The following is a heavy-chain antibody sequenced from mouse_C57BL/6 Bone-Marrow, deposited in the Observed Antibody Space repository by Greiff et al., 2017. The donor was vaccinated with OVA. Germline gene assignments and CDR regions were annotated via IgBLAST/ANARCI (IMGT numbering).Heavy chain of an antibody. Sequence: DVQLVESGPGLVKPSQSLSLTCSVTGYSITSGYYWNWIRQFPGNKLEWMGYISYDGSNNYNPSLKNRISITRDTSKNQFFLKLNSVTTEDTATYYCARGGYDYFYYAMDYWGQGTSVTVSS. CDR2: ISYDGSN. J-gene: IGHJ4*01. D-gene: IGHD2-4*01. CDR3: ARGGYDYFYYAMDY. CDR1: GYSITSGYY. V-gene: IGHV3-6*01.